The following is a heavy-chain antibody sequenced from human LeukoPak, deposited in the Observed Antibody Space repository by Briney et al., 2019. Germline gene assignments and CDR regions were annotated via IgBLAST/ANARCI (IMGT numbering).Heavy chain of an antibody. Sequence: TGGSLRLSCAASGFTFRSYSMNWVSQASGKGLEWVSYITSGSSPIYYADSVKGRFTISRDNAKNSLYLQMNSLRDEDTAVYYCARRAYGDDSFDYWGQGTLVTVSS. CDR2: ITSGSSPI. J-gene: IGHJ4*02. D-gene: IGHD4-17*01. CDR1: GFTFRSYS. V-gene: IGHV3-48*02. CDR3: ARRAYGDDSFDY.